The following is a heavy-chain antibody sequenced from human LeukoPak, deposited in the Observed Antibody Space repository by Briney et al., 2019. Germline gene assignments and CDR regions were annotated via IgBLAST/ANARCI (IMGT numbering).Heavy chain of an antibody. J-gene: IGHJ4*02. CDR1: GFTFSSYW. CDR2: TKQDGSEK. CDR3: ARGRSGSYGFFDY. V-gene: IGHV3-7*01. Sequence: GGSLRLSCAASGFTFSSYWMSWVRQAPGKGLEWVANTKQDGSEKYHVDSVKGRFTISRDNAKNTVYLQMNSLRAEDTAVYYCARGRSGSYGFFDYWSLGNLVTVSS. D-gene: IGHD3-10*01.